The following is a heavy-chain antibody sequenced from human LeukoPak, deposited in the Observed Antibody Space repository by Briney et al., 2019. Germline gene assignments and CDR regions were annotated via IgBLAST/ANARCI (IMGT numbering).Heavy chain of an antibody. CDR2: ISWNSGSI. D-gene: IGHD3-10*01. Sequence: GGSLRLSCAASGFTFDDYAMHWVRQAPGKGLERVSGISWNSGSIGYADSVKGRFTISRDNAKNSLYLQMNSLRAEDTALYYCAKDRRPVTMVQGVIITAAFDIWGQGTMVTVSS. V-gene: IGHV3-9*01. CDR3: AKDRRPVTMVQGVIITAAFDI. J-gene: IGHJ3*02. CDR1: GFTFDDYA.